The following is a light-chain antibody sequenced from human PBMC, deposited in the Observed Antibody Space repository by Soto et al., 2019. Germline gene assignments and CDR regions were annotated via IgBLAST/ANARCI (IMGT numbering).Light chain of an antibody. CDR2: GAS. Sequence: EIVLTQSPGTLSLSPGERATLSCRASQSVSSSYLAWYQQKPGQAPRLLIYGASSRATGIPDRFSGSGSGTVFTLNISRLEPEDFAVYYCQQYGSSPRTFGQGTKLEIK. CDR1: QSVSSSY. V-gene: IGKV3-20*01. J-gene: IGKJ2*01. CDR3: QQYGSSPRT.